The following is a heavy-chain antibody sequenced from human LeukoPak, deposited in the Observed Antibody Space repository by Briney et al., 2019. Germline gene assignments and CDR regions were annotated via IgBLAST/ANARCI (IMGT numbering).Heavy chain of an antibody. V-gene: IGHV3-73*01. CDR1: GFTFSGSA. CDR2: IRSKANNYAT. D-gene: IGHD6-13*01. Sequence: PGGSLRLSCAASGFTFSGSAMHWVRQASGKGLEWVGRIRSKANNYATAYAASVKGRFTISRDDSKNTAYLQMNSLKTEDTAVYYCCRPMAAAGGYWFDPWGQGTLVTVSS. J-gene: IGHJ5*02. CDR3: CRPMAAAGGYWFDP.